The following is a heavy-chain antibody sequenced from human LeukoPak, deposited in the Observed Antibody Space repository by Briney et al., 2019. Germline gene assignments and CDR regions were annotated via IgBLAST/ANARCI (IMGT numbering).Heavy chain of an antibody. Sequence: GGSLRLSCAASGFTFSSYWMSWVRQAPGKGLEWVANIKQDGSEKYYVDSVKGRFTISRDNAKNSLYLQMNSLRAEDTAVYYCARGASLWNYDAQTDYWGQGTLVTVSS. CDR2: IKQDGSEK. J-gene: IGHJ4*02. D-gene: IGHD1-7*01. CDR3: ARGASLWNYDAQTDY. V-gene: IGHV3-7*03. CDR1: GFTFSSYW.